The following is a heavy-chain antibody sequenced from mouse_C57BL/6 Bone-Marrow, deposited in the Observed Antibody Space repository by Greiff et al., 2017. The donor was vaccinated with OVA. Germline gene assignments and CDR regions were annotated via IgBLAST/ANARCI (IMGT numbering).Heavy chain of an antibody. CDR1: GYAFSSSW. Sequence: VQLQQSGPELVKPGASVKISCKASGYAFSSSWMNWVKQRPGKGLEWIGRIYPGDGDTNYNGKFKGKATLTADKSSSTAYMQLSSLTSEDSAVYFCERDVYDGYYLYWYFDVWGTGTTVTVSS. D-gene: IGHD2-3*01. V-gene: IGHV1-82*01. J-gene: IGHJ1*03. CDR3: ERDVYDGYYLYWYFDV. CDR2: IYPGDGDT.